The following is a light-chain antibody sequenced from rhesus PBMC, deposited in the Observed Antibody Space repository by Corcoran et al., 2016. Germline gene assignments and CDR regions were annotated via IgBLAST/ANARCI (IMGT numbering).Light chain of an antibody. CDR1: QSVSSY. CDR2: GAS. CDR3: YQNSSGWT. J-gene: IGKJ1*01. V-gene: IGKV3-10*01. Sequence: QVILTQSPATLSLSPGERATLSCRASQSVSSYLAWYQQKPGQAPRLLIYGASSMATGIPERFSGSGSGTGFTLPISSLEPEDVGVYHCYQNSSGWTFGQGTKVEIK.